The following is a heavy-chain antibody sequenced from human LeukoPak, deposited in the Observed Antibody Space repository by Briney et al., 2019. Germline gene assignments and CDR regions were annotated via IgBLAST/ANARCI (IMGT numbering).Heavy chain of an antibody. Sequence: GESLKISCKGSGYSFTSYWIGWVRQMPGKGLEWMGIIYPGDSDTRYSPSFQGQVTISADKSISTAYLQWSSLKASDTAMYYCARQAPSNSGSNLYYYYYYGMDVWGQGTTVTVSS. CDR3: ARQAPSNSGSNLYYYYYYGMDV. CDR1: GYSFTSYW. CDR2: IYPGDSDT. D-gene: IGHD6-6*01. J-gene: IGHJ6*02. V-gene: IGHV5-51*01.